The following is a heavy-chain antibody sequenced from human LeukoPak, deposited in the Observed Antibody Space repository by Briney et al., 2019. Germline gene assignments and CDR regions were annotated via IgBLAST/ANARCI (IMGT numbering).Heavy chain of an antibody. D-gene: IGHD6-19*01. CDR2: IHTSGIT. V-gene: IGHV4-4*07. Sequence: KSSETLSLTCTVSGGSISNYHWSWIRQPPGKGLEWIGQIHTSGITNYNPPLKSRVTMSIDTTEDQVSLTIRSVTAADTAFYYCARRDISSGWSFDYWGQGTLVTVSS. J-gene: IGHJ4*02. CDR1: GGSISNYH. CDR3: ARRDISSGWSFDY.